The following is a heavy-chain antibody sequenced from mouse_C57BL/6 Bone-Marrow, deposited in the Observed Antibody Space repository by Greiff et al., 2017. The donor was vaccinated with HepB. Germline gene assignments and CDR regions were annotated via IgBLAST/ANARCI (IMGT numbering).Heavy chain of an antibody. J-gene: IGHJ3*01. D-gene: IGHD1-1*01. CDR2: IYPGNSDT. CDR1: GYTFTSYW. Sequence: VQLQQSGTVLARPGASVKMSCKTSGYTFTSYWMHWVKQRPGQGLEWIGAIYPGNSDTSYNQKFKGKAKLTAVTSASTAYMELSSLTNEDSAVYYCTINYGSSYVWFAYWGQGTLVTVSA. V-gene: IGHV1-5*01. CDR3: TINYGSSYVWFAY.